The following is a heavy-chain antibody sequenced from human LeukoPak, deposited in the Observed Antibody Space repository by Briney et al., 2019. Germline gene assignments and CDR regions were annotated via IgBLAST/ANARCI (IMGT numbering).Heavy chain of an antibody. Sequence: PGGSLRLSCAASGFTFSSYGMHWVRQAPGKGLEWVAVISYDGSNKYYADSVKGRFTIYRDNSKNTLYLQMDSLRAEDTAVYYCAKSRSAVFGVVIIPYFDYWGQGTLVTVSS. V-gene: IGHV3-30*18. CDR2: ISYDGSNK. J-gene: IGHJ4*02. CDR1: GFTFSSYG. CDR3: AKSRSAVFGVVIIPYFDY. D-gene: IGHD3-3*01.